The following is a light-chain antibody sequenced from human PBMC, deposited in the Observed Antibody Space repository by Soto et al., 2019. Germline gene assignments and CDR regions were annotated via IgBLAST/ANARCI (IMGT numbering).Light chain of an antibody. CDR3: KQYHRSWYT. V-gene: IGKV3-20*01. CDR2: AAS. J-gene: IGKJ2*01. Sequence: EIVLTQSPGTLSLSPGERATLSCRASQSVDSGFLSWYQQKPGQAPRLLLDAASSRATGIPDRFSGSGSETDFTLTISRLEPEDFAVYYCKQYHRSWYTFGQGTKMEIK. CDR1: QSVDSGF.